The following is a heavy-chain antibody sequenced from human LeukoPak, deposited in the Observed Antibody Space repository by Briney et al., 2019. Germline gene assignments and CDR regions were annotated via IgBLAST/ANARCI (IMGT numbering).Heavy chain of an antibody. CDR1: GYTFTGYY. Sequence: ASVKVSCKASGYTFTGYYMHWVRQAPGQGLEWMGWINPNSGGTNCAQKFQGRVTMTEDTSTDTAYMELSSLRSEDTAVYYCATAPYSSSWYVAVWPDYWGQGTLVTVSS. CDR3: ATAPYSSSWYVAVWPDY. D-gene: IGHD6-13*01. J-gene: IGHJ4*02. V-gene: IGHV1-2*02. CDR2: INPNSGGT.